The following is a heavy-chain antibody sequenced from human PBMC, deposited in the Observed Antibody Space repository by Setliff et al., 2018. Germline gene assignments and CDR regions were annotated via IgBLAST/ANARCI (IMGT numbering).Heavy chain of an antibody. CDR2: VYYSGDT. V-gene: IGHV4-59*08. Sequence: KSSETLSLTCVVSGGSITGHYWSWIRQSPGKGLEWIGSVYYSGDTNYNPSLKSRVTISVDTSKNQFSLELRSVTAADTAVYYCARLPPLHTPMALTFDYWGQGILVTVSS. CDR1: GGSITGHY. CDR3: ARLPPLHTPMALTFDY. D-gene: IGHD5-18*01. J-gene: IGHJ4*02.